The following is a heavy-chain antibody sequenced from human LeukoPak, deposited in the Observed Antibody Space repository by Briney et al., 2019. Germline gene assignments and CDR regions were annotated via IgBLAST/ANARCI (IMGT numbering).Heavy chain of an antibody. J-gene: IGHJ4*02. CDR1: GFTFSSYA. V-gene: IGHV3-23*01. CDR2: ISGSGGST. D-gene: IGHD5-12*01. CDR3: AKDHWAGYSGYDSFDY. Sequence: QSGGSLRLSCAASGFTFSSYAMSWVRQAPGKGLEWVSAISGSGGSTYYADSVKGRFTISRDNSKNTLYLQMNSLRAEDTAVYYCAKDHWAGYSGYDSFDYWGQGTLVTVSS.